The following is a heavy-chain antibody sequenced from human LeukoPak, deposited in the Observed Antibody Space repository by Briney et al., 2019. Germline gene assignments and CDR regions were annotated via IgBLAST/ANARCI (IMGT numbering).Heavy chain of an antibody. D-gene: IGHD3-22*01. CDR2: IYYSGST. CDR3: ARHKSYDRYFDY. J-gene: IGHJ4*02. V-gene: IGHV4-59*08. CDR1: GGSFSGYY. Sequence: SETLSLTCAVYGGSFSGYYWSWIRQPPGKGLEWIGYIYYSGSTNYNPSLKSRVTISVDTSKNQFSLKLSSVTAADTAVYYCARHKSYDRYFDYWGQGTLGTVSS.